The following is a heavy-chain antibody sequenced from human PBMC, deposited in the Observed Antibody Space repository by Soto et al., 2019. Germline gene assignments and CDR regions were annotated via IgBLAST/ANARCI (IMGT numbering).Heavy chain of an antibody. Sequence: GGSLRLSCAASGFTFSDYYMSWIRQAPGKGLEWVSYISSSGSTIYYADSVKGRFTISRDNAKNSLYLQMNSLRAEDTAVYYCARERVAATVSWFDPWGQGTLVTVSS. CDR3: ARERVAATVSWFDP. D-gene: IGHD2-15*01. J-gene: IGHJ5*02. CDR2: ISSSGSTI. CDR1: GFTFSDYY. V-gene: IGHV3-11*01.